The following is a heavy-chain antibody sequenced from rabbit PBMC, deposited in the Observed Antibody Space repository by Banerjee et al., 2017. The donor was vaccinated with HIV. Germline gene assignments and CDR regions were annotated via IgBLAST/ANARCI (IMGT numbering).Heavy chain of an antibody. J-gene: IGHJ2*01. Sequence: EQLEESGGGLVKPGASLTLTCKASGFSFSSNDYICWVRQAPGKGLEWIACTAGGRSSFTYYASWAKGRFTISKASSTTVTLQMTSLTAADTATYFCARNYVNVFDPWGPGTLVTVS. CDR2: TAGGRSSFT. CDR3: ARNYVNVFDP. V-gene: IGHV1S45*01. CDR1: GFSFSSNDY. D-gene: IGHD1-1*01.